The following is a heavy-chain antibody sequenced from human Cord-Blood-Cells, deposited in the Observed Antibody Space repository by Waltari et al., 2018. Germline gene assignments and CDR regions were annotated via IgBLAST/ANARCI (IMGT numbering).Heavy chain of an antibody. CDR3: ARPLPGDDAIDI. J-gene: IGHJ3*02. CDR1: GGSFSGYY. Sequence: QVQLQQWGAGLLKPSETLSLTCAVYGGSFSGYYWSWIRQPPGKGLEWIGEINHSGSTNYNQSLKSRVTISVDTSKNQFSLKLSSVTAADTAVYYCARPLPGDDAIDIWGQGTMVTVSS. CDR2: INHSGST. V-gene: IGHV4-34*01. D-gene: IGHD7-27*01.